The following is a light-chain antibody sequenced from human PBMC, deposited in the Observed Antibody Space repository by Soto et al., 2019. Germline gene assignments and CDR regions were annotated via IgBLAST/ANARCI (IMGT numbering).Light chain of an antibody. CDR3: SSYTSSSTLYV. CDR2: EVS. V-gene: IGLV2-14*01. CDR1: SSDVGGYNY. Sequence: QSALTQPASVSGSPGQSSTLSCTGTSSDVGGYNYVSWYQQHPGKAPKLMIYEVSNRPSGVSNRFSGSKSGNTASLTISGLQAEDEADYYCSSYTSSSTLYVVGTGSKVTVL. J-gene: IGLJ1*01.